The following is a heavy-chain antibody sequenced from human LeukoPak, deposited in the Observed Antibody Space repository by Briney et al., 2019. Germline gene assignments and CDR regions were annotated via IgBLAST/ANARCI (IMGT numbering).Heavy chain of an antibody. J-gene: IGHJ4*02. V-gene: IGHV1-18*01. Sequence: GASVKVSCKASGYAFTSFGMNWVRQAPGQGLEWMGWISSYNGNTNYAPKFQGWVTMTRDTSISTAYVEVSRLISDDTAVYYCARDLTSTSNWEFDYWGQETLVIVSS. CDR1: GYAFTSFG. CDR2: ISSYNGNT. CDR3: ARDLTSTSNWEFDY. D-gene: IGHD1-26*01.